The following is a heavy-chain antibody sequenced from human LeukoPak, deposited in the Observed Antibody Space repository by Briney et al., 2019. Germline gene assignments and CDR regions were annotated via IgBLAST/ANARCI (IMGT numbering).Heavy chain of an antibody. CDR2: INHSGST. V-gene: IGHV4-34*01. CDR3: ARGSAPRYYYYYYMDV. J-gene: IGHJ6*03. CDR1: GGSFSGYY. Sequence: SETLSLTCAVYGGSFSGYYWSWIRQPPGKGLEWIGEINHSGSTNYNPSLKGRVTISVDTSKNQFSLKLSSVTAADTAVYYCARGSAPRYYYYYYMDVWGKGTTVTVSS. D-gene: IGHD6-6*01.